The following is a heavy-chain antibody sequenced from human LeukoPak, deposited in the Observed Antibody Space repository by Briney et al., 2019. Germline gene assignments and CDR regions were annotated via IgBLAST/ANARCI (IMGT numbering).Heavy chain of an antibody. D-gene: IGHD1-26*01. CDR1: GGSISSYY. Sequence: SETLSLTCTVSGGSISSYYWSWIRQPPGKGLEWIGYIYCSGSTNYNPSLKSRVTISVDTSKNQFSLKLSSVTAADTAVYYCAREKWTFDYWGQGTLVTVSS. V-gene: IGHV4-59*01. CDR3: AREKWTFDY. CDR2: IYCSGST. J-gene: IGHJ4*02.